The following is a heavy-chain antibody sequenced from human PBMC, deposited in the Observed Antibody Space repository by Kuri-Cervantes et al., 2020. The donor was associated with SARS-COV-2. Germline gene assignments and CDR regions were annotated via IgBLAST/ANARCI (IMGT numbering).Heavy chain of an antibody. CDR2: ISSRGDTV. CDR3: AAFLGYDILTGYYSTDY. CDR1: GFTFSDYE. J-gene: IGHJ4*02. Sequence: GGSLRLSCAASGFTFSDYELNWVRQAPGKGLEWLSYISSRGDTVYYADSVKGRFTISRDNAKNSLYLQMNSLGAEDTAVYYCAAFLGYDILTGYYSTDYWGQGTLVTVSS. V-gene: IGHV3-48*03. D-gene: IGHD3-9*01.